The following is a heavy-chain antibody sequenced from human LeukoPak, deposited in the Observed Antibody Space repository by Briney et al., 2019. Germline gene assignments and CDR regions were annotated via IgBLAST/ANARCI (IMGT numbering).Heavy chain of an antibody. CDR2: IIPIFGIA. J-gene: IGHJ4*02. CDR1: GGTFISYA. Sequence: SVTVSFKASGGTFISYAISWVRQPPGQGLEWMGRIIPIFGIANYAQKFQGRVTITADKSTSTAYMELSSLRSEDTAVYYCASGYCSGGSCYFLYWGQGTLVTVSS. CDR3: ASGYCSGGSCYFLY. D-gene: IGHD2-15*01. V-gene: IGHV1-69*04.